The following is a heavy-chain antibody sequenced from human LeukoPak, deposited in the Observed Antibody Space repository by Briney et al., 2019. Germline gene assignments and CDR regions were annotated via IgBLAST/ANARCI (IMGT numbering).Heavy chain of an antibody. Sequence: PGGSLRLSCAASGFTFSSYSMNWVRQAPGKGLEWVSVIYSGGSTYYADSVKGRFTISRHNSKNTLYLQMNSLRAEDTAVYYCARGMDWFDPWGQGTLVTVSS. CDR1: GFTFSSYS. CDR2: IYSGGST. CDR3: ARGMDWFDP. V-gene: IGHV3-53*04. J-gene: IGHJ5*02.